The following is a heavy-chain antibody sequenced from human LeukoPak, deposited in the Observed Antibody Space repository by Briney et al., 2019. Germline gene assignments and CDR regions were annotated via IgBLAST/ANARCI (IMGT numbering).Heavy chain of an antibody. CDR3: ARGPKGTYYYDSSGYLTQESAFDY. Sequence: SETLSLTCTVSGGSISSSSYYWGWIRQPPGKGLEWIGSIYYSGSTYYNPSLKSRVTISVDTSKNQFSLKLSSVTAADTAVYYCARGPKGTYYYDSSGYLTQESAFDYWGQGTLVTVSS. CDR1: GGSISSSSYY. CDR2: IYYSGST. J-gene: IGHJ4*02. D-gene: IGHD3-22*01. V-gene: IGHV4-39*07.